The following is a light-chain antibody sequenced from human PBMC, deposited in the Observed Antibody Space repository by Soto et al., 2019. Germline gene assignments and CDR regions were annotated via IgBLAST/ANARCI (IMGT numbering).Light chain of an antibody. CDR3: QQRSNWWT. CDR1: QTIGSN. Sequence: EIVMTQSPATLSVSPGERATLSCRASQTIGSNLAWYQQKPGQPPRLLIYDASTRATDIPARFSGSGSGTDFTLTISSLEPEDFAVYYCQQRSNWWTFGQGTKVDI. CDR2: DAS. V-gene: IGKV3-11*01. J-gene: IGKJ1*01.